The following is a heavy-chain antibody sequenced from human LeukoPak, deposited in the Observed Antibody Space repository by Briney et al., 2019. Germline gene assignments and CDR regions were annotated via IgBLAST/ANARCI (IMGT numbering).Heavy chain of an antibody. Sequence: ASVRVSCKASGYTFTGYYIHWVRQAPGQGLDWMGRINPNNGSTNYAQKFRGRVTMTKHMSISTAYIEVSRLTDDDTAVYCFAGEDNSSGYRPFDIWGEGTRVSVPS. CDR1: GYTFTGYY. V-gene: IGHV1-2*06. CDR2: INPNNGST. J-gene: IGHJ3*02. D-gene: IGHD3-22*01. CDR3: AGEDNSSGYRPFDI.